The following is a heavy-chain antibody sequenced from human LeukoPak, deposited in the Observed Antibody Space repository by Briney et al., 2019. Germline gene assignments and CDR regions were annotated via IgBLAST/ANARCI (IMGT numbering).Heavy chain of an antibody. V-gene: IGHV3-9*01. CDR2: ITANSGKL. CDR3: ARGSWFGDSKLYTHYMDV. J-gene: IGHJ6*03. CDR1: GFTFDGYP. D-gene: IGHD3-10*01. Sequence: GTSLRLSCAASGFTFDGYPMHWVRQAPGKGVEWVSGITANSGKLDYADSVKGRFVISRDNSKNTVYLQMNSLRAEDTAVYYCARGSWFGDSKLYTHYMDVWGKGTTVTVSS.